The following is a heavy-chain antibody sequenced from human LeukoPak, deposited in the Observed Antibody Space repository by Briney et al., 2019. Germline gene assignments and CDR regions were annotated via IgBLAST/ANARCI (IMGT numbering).Heavy chain of an antibody. CDR3: AREGYCSGGSCYSESYYYGMDV. D-gene: IGHD2-15*01. CDR1: GFTFSSYS. CDR2: ISSSSSYI. Sequence: GGSLRLSCAASGFTFSSYSMNWVRQAPGKGLAWVSSISSSSSYIYYADSVKGRFTISRDNAMNSLYLQMNSLRAEDTAVYYCAREGYCSGGSCYSESYYYGMDVWGQGTTVTVSS. J-gene: IGHJ6*02. V-gene: IGHV3-21*01.